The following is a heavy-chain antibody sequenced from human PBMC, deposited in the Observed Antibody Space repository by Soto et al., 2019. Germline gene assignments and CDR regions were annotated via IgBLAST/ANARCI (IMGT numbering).Heavy chain of an antibody. J-gene: IGHJ6*02. Sequence: QVQLVESGGGVVQPGRSLRLSCAASGFTFSSYAMHWVRQAPGKGLEWVAVISYDGSNKYYADSVKGRFTISRDNSKNTLYLQMNSLRAEGTAVYYCARVIGTYHFYYYGMDVWGQGTTVTVSS. CDR2: ISYDGSNK. D-gene: IGHD3-3*02. CDR3: ARVIGTYHFYYYGMDV. CDR1: GFTFSSYA. V-gene: IGHV3-30-3*01.